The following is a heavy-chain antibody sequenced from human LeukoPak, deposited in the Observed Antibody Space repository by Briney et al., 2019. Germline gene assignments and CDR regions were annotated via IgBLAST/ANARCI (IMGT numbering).Heavy chain of an antibody. Sequence: ASVKVSCKASGGTFSSYAISWVRQAPGQGLEWMGRIIPIFGIANYAQEFQGRVTITADKSTSTAYMELSSLRSEDTAVYYCVIAIDYFDYWGQGTLVTVSS. CDR1: GGTFSSYA. D-gene: IGHD2-21*01. CDR2: IIPIFGIA. J-gene: IGHJ4*02. V-gene: IGHV1-69*04. CDR3: VIAIDYFDY.